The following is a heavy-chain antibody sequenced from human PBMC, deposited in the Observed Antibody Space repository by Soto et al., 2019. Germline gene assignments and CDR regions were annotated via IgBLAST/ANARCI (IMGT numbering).Heavy chain of an antibody. Sequence: GGSLRLSCAASGFTFSYFWMNWVRQAPGKGLEWVAIIKEDGTEVNYVDSVKGRFTISRDNAKNSLYLQMNNVRAEDTAVYYCARGDFYDSSGPFSDAFDIWGQGTMVTVSS. CDR2: IKEDGTEV. V-gene: IGHV3-7*04. J-gene: IGHJ3*02. CDR1: GFTFSYFW. CDR3: ARGDFYDSSGPFSDAFDI. D-gene: IGHD3-22*01.